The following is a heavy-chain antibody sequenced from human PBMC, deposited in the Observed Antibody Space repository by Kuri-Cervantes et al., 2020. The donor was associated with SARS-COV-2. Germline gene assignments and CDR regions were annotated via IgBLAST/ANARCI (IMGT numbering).Heavy chain of an antibody. J-gene: IGHJ6*02. CDR3: AKAISNYPSYYYYGVDV. V-gene: IGHV3-74*01. CDR1: GFTFSSYW. D-gene: IGHD4-11*01. CDR2: INSDGSST. Sequence: GGSLRLSCAASGFTFSSYWMHWVRQAPGKGLVWVSRINSDGSSTSYADSVKGRFTISRDNAKNTLYLQMNSLRAEDTAVYYCAKAISNYPSYYYYGVDVWGQGTTVTVSS.